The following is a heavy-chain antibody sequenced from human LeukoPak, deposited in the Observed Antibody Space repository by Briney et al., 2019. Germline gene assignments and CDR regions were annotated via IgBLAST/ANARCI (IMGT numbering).Heavy chain of an antibody. D-gene: IGHD3-22*01. CDR3: AAYPPYYDSSGYYPNFDY. CDR1: GVSVSSGSYY. V-gene: IGHV4-61*01. J-gene: IGHJ4*02. Sequence: SETLSLTCTVSGVSVSSGSYYWSWIRQPPGKGLEWIGYIYYSGSTNYNPSLKSRVTISVDTSKNQFSLKLSSVTAADTAVYYCAAYPPYYDSSGYYPNFDYWGQGTLVTVSS. CDR2: IYYSGST.